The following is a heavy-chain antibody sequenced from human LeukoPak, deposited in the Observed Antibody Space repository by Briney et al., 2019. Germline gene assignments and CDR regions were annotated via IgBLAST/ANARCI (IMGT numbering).Heavy chain of an antibody. D-gene: IGHD6-19*01. V-gene: IGHV1-46*01. Sequence: GASVKVSCKASGYTFTSYYMHWVRQAPGQGLEWMGIINPSGGSTSYAQKFQGRVTMTRNTSISTAYMELSSLRSEDTAVYYCAFSSGWLTIPDYWGQGTLVTVSS. CDR3: AFSSGWLTIPDY. CDR2: INPSGGST. J-gene: IGHJ4*02. CDR1: GYTFTSYY.